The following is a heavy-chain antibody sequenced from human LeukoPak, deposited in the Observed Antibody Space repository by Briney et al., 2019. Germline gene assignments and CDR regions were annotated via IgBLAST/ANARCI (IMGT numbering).Heavy chain of an antibody. J-gene: IGHJ4*02. CDR3: AKDRMVRGVMDY. CDR2: ISYDGSNK. Sequence: GGSLRLSCAGSGFTVSTNFMRWVRQAPGKGLEWVAVISYDGSNKYYADSVKGRFTISRDNSKNTLYLQMNSLRAEDTAVYYCAKDRMVRGVMDYWGQGTLVTVSS. D-gene: IGHD3-10*01. V-gene: IGHV3-30*18. CDR1: GFTVSTNF.